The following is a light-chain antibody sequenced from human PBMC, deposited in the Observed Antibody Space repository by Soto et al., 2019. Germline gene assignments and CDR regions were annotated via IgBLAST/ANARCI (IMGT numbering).Light chain of an antibody. Sequence: QSALTQPPSASGSPGQSVAISCTGTSSDVGGYNYVSWYQLHPGKAPKLMIYEVNMRPSGVPDRFSGSKSGNTASLTVSGLRYEDEADYFCSSYAGSNNYVFGTGTKLTVL. CDR2: EVN. CDR1: SSDVGGYNY. CDR3: SSYAGSNNYV. V-gene: IGLV2-8*01. J-gene: IGLJ1*01.